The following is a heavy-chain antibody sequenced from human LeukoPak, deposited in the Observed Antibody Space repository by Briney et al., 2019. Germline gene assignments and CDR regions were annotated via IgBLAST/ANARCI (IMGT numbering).Heavy chain of an antibody. CDR2: INPNSGGT. Sequence: ASVKVSCKASGYTFTGYYMHWVRQAPGQGLEWMGWINPNSGGTNYAQKFQGRVTMTRDTSISTAYMELSRLRSDDTAVYYCARDAYCSSTSCRFYYYMDVWGKGTTVTISS. CDR3: ARDAYCSSTSCRFYYYMDV. V-gene: IGHV1-2*02. J-gene: IGHJ6*03. D-gene: IGHD2-2*01. CDR1: GYTFTGYY.